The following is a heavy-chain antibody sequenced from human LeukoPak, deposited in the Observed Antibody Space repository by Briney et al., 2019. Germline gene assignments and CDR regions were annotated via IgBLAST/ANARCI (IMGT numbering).Heavy chain of an antibody. CDR2: TYYRSKWYN. J-gene: IGHJ3*01. V-gene: IGHV6-1*01. CDR3: ARGGQGDGYSADEAFDF. D-gene: IGHD5-24*01. CDR1: GDSVSSNSSA. Sequence: SQTLSLTCAISGDSVSSNSSACNWIRQSPSRGLEWLGRTYYRSKWYNDYAASVKSRITINPDTSKNQFSLQLTSVTPEDTAVYYCARGGQGDGYSADEAFDFWGQGTMVTVSS.